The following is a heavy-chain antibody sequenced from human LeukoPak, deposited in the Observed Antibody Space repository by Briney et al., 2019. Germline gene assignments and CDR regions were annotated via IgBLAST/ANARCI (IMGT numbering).Heavy chain of an antibody. CDR3: TRQGVFGEVDY. Sequence: PGGSLRLSCAASGFTFSRYSINWVRQAPGRGLEWVSYIDSTSSPIYYRHSVKGRFTVSRDNAKNSLYLQMNSLRAEDTAVYYCTRQGVFGEVDYWGQGILVTVSS. CDR2: IDSTSSPI. CDR1: GFTFSRYS. D-gene: IGHD3-10*02. V-gene: IGHV3-48*01. J-gene: IGHJ4*02.